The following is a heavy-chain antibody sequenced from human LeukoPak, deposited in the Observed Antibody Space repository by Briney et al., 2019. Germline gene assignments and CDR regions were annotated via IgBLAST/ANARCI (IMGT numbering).Heavy chain of an antibody. Sequence: SGGSLRLSCAASGFTFSSYSMNWVRQAPGKGLEWISFTSSSSNTIYYADSVKGRFTISRDNAKNSLYLQMNSLRAEDTAVYYCARGYSSSSNPSSFDYWGQGTLVTVSS. CDR1: GFTFSSYS. CDR2: TSSSSNTI. J-gene: IGHJ4*02. D-gene: IGHD6-6*01. V-gene: IGHV3-48*01. CDR3: ARGYSSSSNPSSFDY.